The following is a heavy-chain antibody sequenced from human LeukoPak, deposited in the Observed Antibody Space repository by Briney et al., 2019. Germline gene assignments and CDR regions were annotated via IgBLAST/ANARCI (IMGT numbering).Heavy chain of an antibody. CDR1: GGSISSYY. J-gene: IGHJ4*02. V-gene: IGHV4-59*12. D-gene: IGHD3-22*01. CDR2: IYYSGST. Sequence: SETLSLTCTVSGGSISSYYWSWIRQPPGKGLEWIGYIYYSGSTNYNPSLKSRVTMSVDTSKNQFSLKLSSVTAADTAVYYCARDGDYYDSSGYYSANFDYWGQGTLVTVSS. CDR3: ARDGDYYDSSGYYSANFDY.